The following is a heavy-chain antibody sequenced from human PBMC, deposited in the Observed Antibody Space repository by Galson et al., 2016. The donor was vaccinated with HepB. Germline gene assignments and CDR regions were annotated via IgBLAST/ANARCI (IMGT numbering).Heavy chain of an antibody. J-gene: IGHJ4*02. V-gene: IGHV3-48*01. Sequence: SLRLSCAASGFTFSSFSMHWVRQAPGKGLEWLSYITSSSSTIYYADSVKGRFTISRDNAKRSLYLQMDSLRAEDTAVYYCARPGNDNFDFGYWGQGTLVTDSS. CDR3: ARPGNDNFDFGY. CDR1: GFTFSSFS. D-gene: IGHD1-1*01. CDR2: ITSSSSTI.